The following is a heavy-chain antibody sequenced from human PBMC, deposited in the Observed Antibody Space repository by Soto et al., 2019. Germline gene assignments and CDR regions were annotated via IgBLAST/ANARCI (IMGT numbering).Heavy chain of an antibody. CDR2: INSDGRST. Sequence: GGSLRLSCAASGFTLSNFWMHWVHQAPGKGLEWVSRINSDGRSTSYVDSVKGRFTISRDNANNTLYLEMNSLRAEDTAVYFCARGGRYRENYYFGMDVWGQGTTVTVSS. V-gene: IGHV3-74*01. CDR3: ARGGRYRENYYFGMDV. J-gene: IGHJ6*02. D-gene: IGHD1-26*01. CDR1: GFTLSNFW.